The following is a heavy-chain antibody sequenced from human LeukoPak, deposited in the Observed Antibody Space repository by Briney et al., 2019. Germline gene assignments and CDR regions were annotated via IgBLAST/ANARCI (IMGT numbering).Heavy chain of an antibody. D-gene: IGHD6-19*01. V-gene: IGHV3-7*03. J-gene: IGHJ4*02. CDR2: IKQDGSEK. CDR3: GRDGVAVVFDS. Sequence: GGSLRLSCAASGFTFSSYWMGWVRQAPGKGLEWVANIKQDGSEKYYVDSVKGRFTISRDNAKNSLYLQMNSLRAENTTVYYCGRDGVAVVFDSGGRGPLVPVSS. CDR1: GFTFSSYW.